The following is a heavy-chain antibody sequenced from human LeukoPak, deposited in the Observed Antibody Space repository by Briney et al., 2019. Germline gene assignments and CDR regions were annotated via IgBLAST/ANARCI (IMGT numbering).Heavy chain of an antibody. CDR3: AKDRKVAAGPFDS. CDR1: GFTFSDYY. Sequence: GGSLRLSCAASGFTFSDYYMSWIRQAPGKGLEWVSYISSSGSTIYYADSVKGRFTISRDNSKNTLYLQMNSLRAEDTAVYYCAKDRKVAAGPFDSWGQGTLVTVSS. D-gene: IGHD6-6*01. V-gene: IGHV3-11*01. J-gene: IGHJ4*02. CDR2: ISSSGSTI.